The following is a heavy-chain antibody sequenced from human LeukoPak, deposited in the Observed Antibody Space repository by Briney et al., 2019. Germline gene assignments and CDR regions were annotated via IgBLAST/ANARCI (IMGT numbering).Heavy chain of an antibody. CDR3: AKDIADSSSWDDAFDI. J-gene: IGHJ3*02. Sequence: GRSLRLSCAVSEFTFSSYAMSWGRQAPGEGLEWVSTISGNGGNTYYADSVKGRFTISRDNSKNTLYLQMNSLRAEDTAVYYCAKDIADSSSWDDAFDIWGQGTMVTVSS. D-gene: IGHD6-13*01. CDR2: ISGNGGNT. V-gene: IGHV3-23*01. CDR1: EFTFSSYA.